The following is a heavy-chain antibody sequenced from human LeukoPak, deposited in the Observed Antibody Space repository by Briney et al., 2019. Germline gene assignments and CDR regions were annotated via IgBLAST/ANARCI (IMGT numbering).Heavy chain of an antibody. J-gene: IGHJ4*02. V-gene: IGHV1-3*03. CDR3: ARELSGSYYGEFDY. Sequence: ASVKVSCKASGYTFTSYSMHWARQAPGQRLEWMGWINAGNGNTKYSQEFQGRVTITRDTSASTAYMDLSSLRSEDMAVYYCARELSGSYYGEFDYWGQGTLVTVSS. CDR2: INAGNGNT. D-gene: IGHD1-26*01. CDR1: GYTFTSYS.